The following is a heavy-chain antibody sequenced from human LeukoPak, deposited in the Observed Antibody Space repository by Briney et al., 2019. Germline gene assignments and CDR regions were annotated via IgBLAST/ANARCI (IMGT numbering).Heavy chain of an antibody. CDR3: AGGRRDGYNPAGWFDP. CDR1: GGSISSGDYY. CDR2: IYYSGST. Sequence: SETLSLTCTVSGGSISSGDYYWSWIRQPPGKGLEWIGYIYYSGSTYYNPSLKSRVTISVDTSKNQFSLKLSSVTAADTAVYYCAGGRRDGYNPAGWFDPWGQGTLVTVSS. D-gene: IGHD5-24*01. V-gene: IGHV4-30-4*01. J-gene: IGHJ5*02.